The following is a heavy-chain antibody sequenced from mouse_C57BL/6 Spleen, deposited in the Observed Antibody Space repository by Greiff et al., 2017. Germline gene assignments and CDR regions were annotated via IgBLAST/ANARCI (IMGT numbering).Heavy chain of an antibody. CDR2: IDPSDSET. D-gene: IGHD2-3*01. J-gene: IGHJ2*01. CDR3: ARSSDGYYGGNGDS. CDR1: GYTFTSSW. V-gene: IGHV1-52*01. Sequence: VQLQQSGAELVRPGSSVKLSCKASGYTFTSSWMHCVQQRPIQGLEWIGNIDPSDSETPSPPKFNVQATLTVDKSSSTAYMQLSSLTSEDSAVYCGARSSDGYYGGNGDSWGQGTTLTVAS.